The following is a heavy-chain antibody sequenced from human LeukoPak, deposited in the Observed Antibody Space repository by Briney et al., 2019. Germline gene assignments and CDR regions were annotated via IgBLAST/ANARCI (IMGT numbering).Heavy chain of an antibody. CDR2: IYSSVTT. J-gene: IGHJ4*02. CDR1: GGSISSYK. D-gene: IGHD1-26*01. CDR3: VRGIVGVTAPDY. V-gene: IGHV4-4*07. Sequence: SETLSLTCPVSGGSISSYKWSWIRQPAGKGLEWIRRIYSSVTTNYNPSLKSRVTMSVDTSKNQFSLKLTSVTAADTAVYYCVRGIVGVTAPDYWGQGALVIVSS.